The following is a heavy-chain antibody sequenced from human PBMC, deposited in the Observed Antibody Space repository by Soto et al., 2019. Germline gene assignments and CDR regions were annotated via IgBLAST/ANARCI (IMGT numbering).Heavy chain of an antibody. D-gene: IGHD3-3*02. CDR1: GFSLSGDGVG. J-gene: IGHJ3*02. CDR2: IYWDDDQ. V-gene: IGHV2-5*02. CDR3: AHAFGGTSWPNDAFDI. Sequence: QITLKESGPTLVKPTQSLTLTCTVSGFSLSGDGVGVGWIRQPPGKALEWLALIYWDDDQRYSPSLKTRLTNTKXTXKXXVVPTMTNMDPVATATYYCAHAFGGTSWPNDAFDIWGQGTVVTVSS.